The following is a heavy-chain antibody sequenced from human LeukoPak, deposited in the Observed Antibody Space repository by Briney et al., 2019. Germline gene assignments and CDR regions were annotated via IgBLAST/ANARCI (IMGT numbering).Heavy chain of an antibody. V-gene: IGHV3-30*18. D-gene: IGHD1-26*01. CDR1: GFTFSSYG. J-gene: IGHJ4*02. CDR2: ISYDGSDK. Sequence: GRSLRLSCAASGFTFSSYGMHWVRQAPGRGLEWVAVISYDGSDKYYADSVKGRFTISRDNSKNTLYLQMNSLRAEDTAVYYCAKEGSNGDFDYWGQGTLVTVSS. CDR3: AKEGSNGDFDY.